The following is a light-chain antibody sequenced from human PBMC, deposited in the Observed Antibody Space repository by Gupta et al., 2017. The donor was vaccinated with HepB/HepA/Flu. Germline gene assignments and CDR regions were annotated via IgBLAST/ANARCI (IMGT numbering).Light chain of an antibody. CDR3: QSSDSSLSGVV. CDR2: CNS. J-gene: IGLJ3*02. V-gene: IGLV1-40*01. CDR1: SSDIGAGYD. Sequence: QSVLTQPPSVSGAPGQRVTIPCTGSSSDIGAGYDVHWYQQLPGTAPKLLIYCNSNRPSGVPDRISGSKSGTSASLATTGLQAEDEADDYCQSSDSSLSGVVFGGGTKLTVL.